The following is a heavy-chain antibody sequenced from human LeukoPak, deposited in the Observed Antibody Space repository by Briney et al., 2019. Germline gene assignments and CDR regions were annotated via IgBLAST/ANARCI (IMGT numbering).Heavy chain of an antibody. CDR2: INYNAGGT. CDR1: GFTFSGYA. Sequence: GGSLRLSCAASGFTFSGYAMSWVRQAPGKGLEWVSTINYNAGGTYYADSVKGRFTIYRDNSKNTLYLQMDSLRAEDAAVYYCAKRGDDRSMSACYFDDWGQGTLVTASS. D-gene: IGHD3-10*01. CDR3: AKRGDDRSMSACYFDD. V-gene: IGHV3-23*01. J-gene: IGHJ4*02.